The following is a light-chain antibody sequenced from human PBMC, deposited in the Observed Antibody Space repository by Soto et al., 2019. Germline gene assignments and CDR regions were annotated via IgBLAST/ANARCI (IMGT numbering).Light chain of an antibody. V-gene: IGLV1-40*01. J-gene: IGLJ7*01. Sequence: QSVLTQPPSVSGAPGQRVTISCTGSSSNIGAGYSVHWYQQLPETAPRLLMYGDSRPSGVPDRFSGARSGTSASLAITGLQAEDESSYYCQSYDSSLDGWVFGGGTQLTVL. CDR1: SSNIGAGYS. CDR2: GD. CDR3: QSYDSSLDGWV.